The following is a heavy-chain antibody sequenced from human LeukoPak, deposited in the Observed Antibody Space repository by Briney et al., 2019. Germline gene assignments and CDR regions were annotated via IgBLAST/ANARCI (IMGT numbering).Heavy chain of an antibody. V-gene: IGHV3-66*01. Sequence: PGGSLRLSCAASGFTVSSNYMSWVRQAPGKGLEWVSVIYSGGSTYYADSVKGRFTISRDNSKNTLYLQMNSLRAEDTAVYYCARDKDYGSGSQHIRYYYYGMDVWGQGTTVTVSS. CDR1: GFTVSSNY. CDR3: ARDKDYGSGSQHIRYYYYGMDV. CDR2: IYSGGST. D-gene: IGHD3-10*01. J-gene: IGHJ6*02.